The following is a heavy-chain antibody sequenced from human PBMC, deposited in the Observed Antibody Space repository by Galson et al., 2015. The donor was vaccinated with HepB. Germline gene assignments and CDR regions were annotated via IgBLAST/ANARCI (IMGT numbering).Heavy chain of an antibody. D-gene: IGHD1/OR15-1a*01. V-gene: IGHV4-4*02. CDR1: GGSLSGTKW. Sequence: ETLSLTCAVSGGSLSGTKWWNWIRQPPGKGLEWIGEIYHSGSPNYNPSLKSRVTISVDKSKNHISLRLTSVTAADTAVYYCARLATRTGPSDSWGQGTLVTVAS. CDR3: ARLATRTGPSDS. CDR2: IYHSGSP. J-gene: IGHJ4*02.